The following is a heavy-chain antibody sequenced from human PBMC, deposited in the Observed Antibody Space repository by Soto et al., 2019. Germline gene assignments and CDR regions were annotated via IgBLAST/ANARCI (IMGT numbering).Heavy chain of an antibody. CDR3: ANSRVSMVRGLIIIPND. Sequence: EVQLLESGGGLVQPGGSLRLSCAASGFPFTGYAMSWVRQAPVKGLEWVSAISGHGDATFYADSVKGRFTISRDNSKNTLYLHMNSLRAEDTALYYCANSRVSMVRGLIIIPNDWGQGTLVTVSS. D-gene: IGHD3-10*01. CDR1: GFPFTGYA. CDR2: ISGHGDAT. V-gene: IGHV3-23*01. J-gene: IGHJ4*02.